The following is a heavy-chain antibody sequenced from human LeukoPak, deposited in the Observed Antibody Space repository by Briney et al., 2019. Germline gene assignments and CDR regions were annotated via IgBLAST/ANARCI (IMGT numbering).Heavy chain of an antibody. CDR1: GFTFSDYY. V-gene: IGHV3-11*04. CDR2: ISSSGSTI. CDR3: ARGSFVEVLEWYFDL. J-gene: IGHJ2*01. Sequence: PGGSLRLSCAASGFTFSDYYMSWIRQAPGKGLEWVSYISSSGSTIYYADSVKGRFTISRDNSKNTLYLQMNSLRAEDTAVYYCARGSFVEVLEWYFDLWGRGTLVTVSS. D-gene: IGHD1-1*01.